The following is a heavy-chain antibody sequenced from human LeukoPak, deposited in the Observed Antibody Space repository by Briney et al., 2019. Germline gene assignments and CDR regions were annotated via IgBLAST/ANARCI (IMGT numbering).Heavy chain of an antibody. CDR1: GGSISTYY. Sequence: SETLSLTCTVSGGSISTYYWSWIRQPAGKALEWIGRISTTGSPNYNPSLKSRVTMSVDTSKNQFSLRLSSVTAADTAVYYCARRGGSGRSFDYWGQGTLVTVSS. J-gene: IGHJ4*02. D-gene: IGHD3-10*01. CDR3: ARRGGSGRSFDY. CDR2: ISTTGSP. V-gene: IGHV4-4*07.